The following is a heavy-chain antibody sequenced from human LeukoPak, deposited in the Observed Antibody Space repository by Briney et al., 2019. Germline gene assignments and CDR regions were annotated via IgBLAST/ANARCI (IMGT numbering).Heavy chain of an antibody. CDR1: GGSFSGYY. V-gene: IGHV4-34*01. J-gene: IGHJ4*02. CDR2: INHSGGT. CDR3: ARGGLKWELLPARAKKSYYFDY. Sequence: PSETLSLTCAFYGGSFSGYYWSWIRQPPGKGVEWIGEINHSGGTTYNPSLKSRVTISLDTSKNQFSLKLSSVTAADTAVYYCARGGLKWELLPARAKKSYYFDYWGQGTLVTVSS. D-gene: IGHD1-26*01.